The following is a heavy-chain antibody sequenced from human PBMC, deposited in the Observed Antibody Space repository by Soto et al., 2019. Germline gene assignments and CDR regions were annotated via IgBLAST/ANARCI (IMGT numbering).Heavy chain of an antibody. CDR2: ISLDGSKK. J-gene: IGHJ4*02. D-gene: IGHD7-27*01. V-gene: IGHV3-30-3*01. CDR3: WRGESTWGY. CDR1: GFTFSSYA. Sequence: QVKLVESGGGVVQPGRSLRLSCTASGFTFSSYAMHWVRQGPGKGLERVAVISLDGSKKYNADSVKGRFNNSRDNSKNTLYLQMNSLRTYDTAVYYCWRGESTWGYWGQGTLVTVSS.